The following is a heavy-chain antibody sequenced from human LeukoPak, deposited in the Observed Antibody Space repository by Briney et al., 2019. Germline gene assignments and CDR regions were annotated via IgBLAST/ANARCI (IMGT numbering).Heavy chain of an antibody. CDR1: GYTLTELS. CDR2: FDPEDGET. Sequence: GASVKVSCKVSGYTLTELSMHWVRQAPGKGLEWMGGFDPEDGETIYAQKFQGRVTMTEDTSTDTAYMELSSLRSEDTAVYYCATGMRWELLRLFDYWGQGTLVTVSS. V-gene: IGHV1-24*01. D-gene: IGHD1-26*01. J-gene: IGHJ4*02. CDR3: ATGMRWELLRLFDY.